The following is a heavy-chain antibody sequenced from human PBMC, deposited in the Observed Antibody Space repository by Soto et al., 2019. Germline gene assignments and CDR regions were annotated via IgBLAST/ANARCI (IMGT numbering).Heavy chain of an antibody. CDR1: GGSISRYY. V-gene: IGHV4-4*08. D-gene: IGHD2-15*01. CDR3: AREGGGYCSGGSCQVDY. CDR2: IYYSGST. J-gene: IGHJ4*02. Sequence: PSETLSLTCTVSGGSISRYYWNWIRQPPGKGLEWIGYIYYSGSTNYNPSLKSRVTISVDTSKNQFSLKLSSVTAADTAVYYCAREGGGYCSGGSCQVDYWGQGTLVTLSS.